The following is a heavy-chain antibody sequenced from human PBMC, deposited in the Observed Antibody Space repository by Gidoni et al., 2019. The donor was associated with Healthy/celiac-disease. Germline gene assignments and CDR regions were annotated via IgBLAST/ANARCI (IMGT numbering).Heavy chain of an antibody. J-gene: IGHJ3*02. CDR2: ISWKSGSI. Sequence: EVQLVQSGGGLVQPGRSLRLSCANSGIPFDDDAMHWVRQAPGKGLEWVSGISWKSGSIGYADSVKGRFTISRDNAKNSLYLQMNSLRAEDTALYYCAKDICSGGSCLGYAFDIWGQGTMVTVSS. CDR1: GIPFDDDA. D-gene: IGHD2-15*01. V-gene: IGHV3-9*01. CDR3: AKDICSGGSCLGYAFDI.